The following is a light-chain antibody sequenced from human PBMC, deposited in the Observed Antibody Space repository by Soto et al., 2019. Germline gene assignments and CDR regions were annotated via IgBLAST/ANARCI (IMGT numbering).Light chain of an antibody. Sequence: AIRMTQSPSSLSASTGDRVTTTCRASQGISSYLAWYQQKPGKAPKLLIYAASTLQSGVPSRFSGSGSGTDFTLTISCLQSEDFATYYCQQYYSYPPVTFGGGTKVEIK. V-gene: IGKV1-8*01. CDR3: QQYYSYPPVT. CDR1: QGISSY. J-gene: IGKJ4*01. CDR2: AAS.